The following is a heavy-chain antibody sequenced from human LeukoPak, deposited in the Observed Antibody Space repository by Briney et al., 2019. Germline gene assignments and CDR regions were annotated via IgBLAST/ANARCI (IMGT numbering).Heavy chain of an antibody. CDR2: IYYSGST. Sequence: PSETLSLTCTVSGGSISSYYWSWIRQPPGKGLEWIGYIYYSGSTNYNPSLKSRVTISVDTSKNQFSLKLSSVTAADTAVYYCAGGPYDFWSGYYLDYWGQGTLVTVSS. D-gene: IGHD3-3*01. J-gene: IGHJ4*02. V-gene: IGHV4-59*01. CDR3: AGGPYDFWSGYYLDY. CDR1: GGSISSYY.